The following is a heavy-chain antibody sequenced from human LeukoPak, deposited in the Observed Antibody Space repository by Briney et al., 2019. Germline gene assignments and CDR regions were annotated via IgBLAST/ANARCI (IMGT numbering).Heavy chain of an antibody. CDR2: IYYSGST. D-gene: IGHD1-26*01. Sequence: SETLSLTCTVSGGSISSSSYYWGWIRQPPGKGLEWIGSIYYSGSTYYNSSLKSRVTISVDTSKNQFSLKLSSVTAADTAVYYCARQWELRGWFDPWGQGTLVTVSS. CDR1: GGSISSSSYY. CDR3: ARQWELRGWFDP. J-gene: IGHJ5*02. V-gene: IGHV4-39*01.